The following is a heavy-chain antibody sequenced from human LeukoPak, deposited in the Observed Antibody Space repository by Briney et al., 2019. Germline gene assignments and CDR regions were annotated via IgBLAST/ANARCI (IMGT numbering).Heavy chain of an antibody. J-gene: IGHJ4*02. CDR2: IYQDGSEK. V-gene: IGHV3-7*05. Sequence: GSLRLSCAVSGFTFSSYWMSWVRQAPGKGLEWVANIYQDGSEKYYVDSVKGRFTISRDNAKNSLYLQMNSLRAEDTAVYYCARYRIVAHDYWGQGTLVTVPS. D-gene: IGHD2/OR15-2a*01. CDR1: GFTFSSYW. CDR3: ARYRIVAHDY.